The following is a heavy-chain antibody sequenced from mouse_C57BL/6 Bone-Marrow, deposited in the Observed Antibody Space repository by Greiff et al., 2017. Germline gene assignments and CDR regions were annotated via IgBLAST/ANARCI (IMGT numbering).Heavy chain of an antibody. D-gene: IGHD3-2*02. J-gene: IGHJ4*01. CDR3: ARLSQAIYAMDY. Sequence: QVQLQQSGAELVKPGASVKISCKASGYAFSIYWMNWVKQRPGKGLEWIGQIYPGDGDTNYNGKFKGKATLTADKSSSTAYMQLSSLTSEDSAVYFCARLSQAIYAMDYTGQETSVTVSS. CDR2: IYPGDGDT. V-gene: IGHV1-80*01. CDR1: GYAFSIYW.